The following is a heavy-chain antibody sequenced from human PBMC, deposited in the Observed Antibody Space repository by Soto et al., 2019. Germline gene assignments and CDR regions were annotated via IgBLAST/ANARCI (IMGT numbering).Heavy chain of an antibody. CDR3: ARDRSEVVTAAMFDY. J-gene: IGHJ4*02. V-gene: IGHV1-69*01. Sequence: QVELVQAGAEVQQLGSSMQVSCKASGGTFSRYAISWVRQDQGQGIEWMGGIIRIFGTENYAQKCKGRVTIAAAGYTSTDYMYVRSLRSDDTAEYYCARDRSEVVTAAMFDYWGQGNLV. D-gene: IGHD2-2*01. CDR1: GGTFSRYA. CDR2: IIRIFGTE.